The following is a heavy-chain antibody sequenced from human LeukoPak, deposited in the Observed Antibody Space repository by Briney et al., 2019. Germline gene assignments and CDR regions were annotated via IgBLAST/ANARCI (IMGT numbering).Heavy chain of an antibody. CDR3: AKWGQYYYDSSGYSAGDDY. Sequence: PGGSLRLSCAASGFTFSSYGMHWVRQAPGKGLEWVAVISYDGSNKYYADSVKGRSTISRDNSKNTLYLQMNSLRAEDTAVYYCAKWGQYYYDSSGYSAGDDYWGQGTLVTVSS. CDR2: ISYDGSNK. V-gene: IGHV3-30*18. CDR1: GFTFSSYG. J-gene: IGHJ4*02. D-gene: IGHD3-22*01.